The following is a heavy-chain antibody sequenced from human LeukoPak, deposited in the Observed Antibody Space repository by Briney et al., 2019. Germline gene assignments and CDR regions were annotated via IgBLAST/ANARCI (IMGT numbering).Heavy chain of an antibody. V-gene: IGHV3-23*01. CDR3: ARELVSSGTGYFDL. Sequence: GGSLRLSCEASGFTFGNFGMTWVRQAPGKGPQWVSGITGSSTWTYYAASVKGRFTVSRDNSQNTLHLQMNSLRADDTAVYYCARELVSSGTGYFDLWGRGTLVTVSS. J-gene: IGHJ2*01. CDR2: ITGSSTWT. CDR1: GFTFGNFG. D-gene: IGHD3-10*01.